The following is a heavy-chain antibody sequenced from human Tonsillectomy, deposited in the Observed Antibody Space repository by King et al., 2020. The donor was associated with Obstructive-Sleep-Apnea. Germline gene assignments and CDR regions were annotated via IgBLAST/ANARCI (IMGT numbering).Heavy chain of an antibody. D-gene: IGHD5-24*01. CDR3: ARALVFGYRDYFDY. J-gene: IGHJ4*02. Sequence: QLQESGPGLVKPSETLSLTCTVSGVSINTYYWSWIRQPPGKGLEWIGFMYYSGSAIYNPSLKNRVTISVDTSKNQFSLNLRSVTAADTAVYYCARALVFGYRDYFDYWGQGTLAT. CDR1: GVSINTYY. CDR2: MYYSGSA. V-gene: IGHV4-59*01.